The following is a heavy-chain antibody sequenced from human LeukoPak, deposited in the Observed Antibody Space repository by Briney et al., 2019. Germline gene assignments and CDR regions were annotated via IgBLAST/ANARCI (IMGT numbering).Heavy chain of an antibody. CDR2: IRYDGSNK. Sequence: GGSLRLSCAPSGFTFRNYAMHWVRQAPGKGLEWVAFIRYDGSNKYYADSVKGRFTISRDNSKNTLYLQMNSLRAEDTAVYYCAKDLGVLWFGELTNWGQGTLVTVSS. J-gene: IGHJ4*02. D-gene: IGHD3-10*01. CDR1: GFTFRNYA. V-gene: IGHV3-30*02. CDR3: AKDLGVLWFGELTN.